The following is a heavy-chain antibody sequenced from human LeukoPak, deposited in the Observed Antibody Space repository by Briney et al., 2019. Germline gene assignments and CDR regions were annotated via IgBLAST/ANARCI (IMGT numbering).Heavy chain of an antibody. CDR2: VSGSGDET. V-gene: IGHV3-23*01. J-gene: IGHJ4*02. CDR1: GFTFSTYA. CDR3: ASFGELPPLIDY. D-gene: IGHD3-10*01. Sequence: PGEPLRLSCAASGFTFSTYAMSWVRQAPGKGLEWVSGVSGSGDETYYADSVKGRFTISRDNAKNSLYLQMNSLRAEDTAVYYCASFGELPPLIDYWGQGTLVTVSS.